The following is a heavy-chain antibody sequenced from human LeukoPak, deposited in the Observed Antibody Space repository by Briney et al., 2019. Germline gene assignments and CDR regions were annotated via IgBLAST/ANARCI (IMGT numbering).Heavy chain of an antibody. CDR2: IRYDGSNK. D-gene: IGHD5-24*01. CDR1: GFTFSNYG. Sequence: PGGSLRLSCAASGFTFSNYGMHWVRQAPGKGLAWAAFIRYDGSNKSYADSVKGRFTISRDNSKNTQYLQMNSLRAEDTAVYYCAKDGGGWRQLSFDYWGQGTLVTVSS. J-gene: IGHJ4*02. V-gene: IGHV3-30*02. CDR3: AKDGGGWRQLSFDY.